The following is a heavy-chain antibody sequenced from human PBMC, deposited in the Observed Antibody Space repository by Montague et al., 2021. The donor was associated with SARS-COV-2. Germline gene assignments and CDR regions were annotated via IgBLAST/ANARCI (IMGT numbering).Heavy chain of an antibody. CDR3: AHTNATGAWPIDY. D-gene: IGHD1-14*01. CDR2: IYWDDDK. Sequence: PALVKPTQTLMLTCAFSGFSLSSTGVGVGWLRQPPGKSLEWLTLIYWDDDKRYNPSLSSRLAITKDTSKNQAVLTLTNLNAADTATYYCAHTNATGAWPIDYWGQGTLVTASS. V-gene: IGHV2-5*02. J-gene: IGHJ4*02. CDR1: GFSLSSTGVG.